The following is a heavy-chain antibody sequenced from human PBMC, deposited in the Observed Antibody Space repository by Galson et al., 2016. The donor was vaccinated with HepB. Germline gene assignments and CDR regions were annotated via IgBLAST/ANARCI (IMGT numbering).Heavy chain of an antibody. CDR3: ARASLFWNNRESDAFDV. CDR1: GFTFSDFY. J-gene: IGHJ3*01. D-gene: IGHD3-3*01. V-gene: IGHV1-2*06. Sequence: SVKVSCKASGFTFSDFYIQWVRQSPGQGPQWMGRINPNSGIAVYAESFQGRVAMTADTSISTAYMELTWLKFDDTALYYCARASLFWNNRESDAFDVWGPGTMVTVSS. CDR2: INPNSGIA.